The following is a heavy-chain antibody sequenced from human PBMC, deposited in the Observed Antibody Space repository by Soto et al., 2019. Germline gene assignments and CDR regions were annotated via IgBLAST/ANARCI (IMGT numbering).Heavy chain of an antibody. V-gene: IGHV4-30-2*01. CDR2: IYHSGST. CDR1: GGSIDSGDYY. CDR3: ARGGCSGGSCLNWFDP. Sequence: SETLSLTCTVSGGSIDSGDYYWSWIRQPPGKGLEWIGYIYHSGSTYYNPSLKSRVTISVDRSKNRFSLKLSSVTAADTAVYYCARGGCSGGSCLNWFDPWGQGTLVTVSS. D-gene: IGHD2-15*01. J-gene: IGHJ5*02.